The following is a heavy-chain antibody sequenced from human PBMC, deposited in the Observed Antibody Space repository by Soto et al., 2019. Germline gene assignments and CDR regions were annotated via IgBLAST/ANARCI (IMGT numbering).Heavy chain of an antibody. D-gene: IGHD2-2*01. CDR1: GDSITSSRYY. Sequence: SETLSLTCTDFGDSITSSRYYWGWIRQPPGKGLEWIGSIYYSGSTYYNPSLKSRVTISVNTSKNQFSQKLSSVTAADTAVYYCARHYLPAANYFDYWGRGTLVTVSS. J-gene: IGHJ4*02. V-gene: IGHV4-39*01. CDR3: ARHYLPAANYFDY. CDR2: IYYSGST.